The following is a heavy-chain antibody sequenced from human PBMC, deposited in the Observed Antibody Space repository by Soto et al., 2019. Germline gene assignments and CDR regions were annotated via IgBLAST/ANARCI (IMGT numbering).Heavy chain of an antibody. D-gene: IGHD5-18*01. V-gene: IGHV3-23*01. J-gene: IGHJ5*02. CDR3: AKMAFGGVDTGINWFDP. CDR1: GFTFSTYA. Sequence: PGGSLRLSCAVPGFTFSTYAMSWVRQAPGKGLEWVSSISNDGDDTYYADFVKGRFTISRDNSKDTLWLQMNSLRAEDTAMYYCAKMAFGGVDTGINWFDPWGQGTLVTVSS. CDR2: ISNDGDDT.